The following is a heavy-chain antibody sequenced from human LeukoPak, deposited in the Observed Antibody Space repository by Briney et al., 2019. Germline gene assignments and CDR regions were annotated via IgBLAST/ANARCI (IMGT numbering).Heavy chain of an antibody. CDR3: ARGGQKSDDY. V-gene: IGHV4-31*03. CDR2: IYYSGST. J-gene: IGHJ4*02. D-gene: IGHD2-21*02. CDR1: GGSISSGGYY. Sequence: SETLSLTCTVSGGSISSGGYYWSWIRQHPGKGLEWIGYIYYSGSTYYNPSLKSRVTISVDTSKDQFSLKLSSVTAADTAVYYCARGGQKSDDYWGQGTLVTVSS.